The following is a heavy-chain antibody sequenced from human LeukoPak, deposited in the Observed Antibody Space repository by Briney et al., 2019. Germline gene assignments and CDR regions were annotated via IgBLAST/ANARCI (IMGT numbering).Heavy chain of an antibody. J-gene: IGHJ3*02. D-gene: IGHD5-12*01. CDR2: ISSDGDST. Sequence: GGSLRLSFSASGFTFSSYSMHRVRQAPGKGLEYISAISSDGDSTYYADSVMGRFTISRDNSKNTLYLQMRSLRAEDTAVYYCVVATITYGAFDIWGQGTMVTVSS. V-gene: IGHV3-64D*09. CDR3: VVATITYGAFDI. CDR1: GFTFSSYS.